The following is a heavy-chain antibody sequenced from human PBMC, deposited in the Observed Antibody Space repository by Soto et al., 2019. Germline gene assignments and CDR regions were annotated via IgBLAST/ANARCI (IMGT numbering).Heavy chain of an antibody. V-gene: IGHV4-59*01. Sequence: QVQLQESGPGLVKPSATLSLTCVVSGGSLSSYYGSWIRQPPGKGLEWIGYIYYSGRTNYNPSLTSRVTISVDTSKNQFSLKLSFVTAADTAVYYWARSWGAPNDYWGRGTLVTVSS. J-gene: IGHJ4*02. CDR1: GGSLSSYY. CDR2: IYYSGRT. CDR3: ARSWGAPNDY. D-gene: IGHD6-13*01.